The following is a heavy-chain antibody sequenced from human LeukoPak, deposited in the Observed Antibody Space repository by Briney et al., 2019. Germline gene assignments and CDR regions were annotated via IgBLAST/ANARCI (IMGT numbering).Heavy chain of an antibody. CDR3: ARDWPSEWEQLPDYDAVDI. Sequence: TGGSLRLSCAASGFTFSSYAMSWVRQAPGKGLEWVSSLSGSGATTYYADSVKGRFTMSRDNSKKTLYLQMNSLRAEDTAVYYCARDWPSEWEQLPDYDAVDIWGQGTMVTVSS. CDR1: GFTFSSYA. V-gene: IGHV3-23*01. D-gene: IGHD1-26*01. J-gene: IGHJ3*02. CDR2: LSGSGATT.